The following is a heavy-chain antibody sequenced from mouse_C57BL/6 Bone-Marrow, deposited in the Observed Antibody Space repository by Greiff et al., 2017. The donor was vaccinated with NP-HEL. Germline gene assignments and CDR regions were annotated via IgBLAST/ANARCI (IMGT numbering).Heavy chain of an antibody. CDR3: AREGRITTEVYYFDY. J-gene: IGHJ2*01. D-gene: IGHD1-1*01. CDR1: GFTFSSYA. V-gene: IGHV5-4*01. Sequence: EVMLVESGGGLVKPGGSLKLSCAASGFTFSSYAMSWVRQTPEKRLEWVATISDGGSYTYYPDNVKGRFTISRDNAKNNLYLQMSHLKSEDTAMYYCAREGRITTEVYYFDYWGQGTTLTVSS. CDR2: ISDGGSYT.